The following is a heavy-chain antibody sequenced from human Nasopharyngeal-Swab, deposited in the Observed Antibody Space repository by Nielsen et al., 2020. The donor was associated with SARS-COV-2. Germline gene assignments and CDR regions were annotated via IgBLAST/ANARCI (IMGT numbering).Heavy chain of an antibody. V-gene: IGHV1-2*02. CDR1: GYTLTGYY. Sequence: ASVKVSCKASGYTLTGYYMHWVRQAPGQGLEWMGWINPHSRGTKYAQKFQGRVTMTSDTSINTAYVELRRLRSDDTAVYYCARDDYGDYGYFGHWGQGTLVTVSS. CDR2: INPHSRGT. D-gene: IGHD4-17*01. J-gene: IGHJ4*02. CDR3: ARDDYGDYGYFGH.